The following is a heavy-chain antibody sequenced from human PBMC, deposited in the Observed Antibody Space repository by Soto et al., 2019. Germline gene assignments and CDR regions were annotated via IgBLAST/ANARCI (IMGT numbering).Heavy chain of an antibody. CDR3: AKDQASGQGSFDS. Sequence: PGGSLRLSCAASGFTFSSYGMHWVRQAPGKGLECVALISYDGSSQYYADSVKGRFTISRDNSKNTLFLQMNSLRADDTAVHCCAKDQASGQGSFDSWGQGTLVTVSS. V-gene: IGHV3-30*18. CDR2: ISYDGSSQ. CDR1: GFTFSSYG. J-gene: IGHJ4*02.